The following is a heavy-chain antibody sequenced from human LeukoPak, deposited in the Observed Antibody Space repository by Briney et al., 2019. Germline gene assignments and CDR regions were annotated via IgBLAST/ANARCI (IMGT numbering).Heavy chain of an antibody. CDR2: IAFDGSNK. V-gene: IGHV3-30*04. J-gene: IGHJ4*02. D-gene: IGHD6-19*01. CDR3: ANTGLAVAGFDY. CDR1: GFTFSSYA. Sequence: GGSLRLSCAASGFTFSSYAMHWVRQAPGKGLEWVAVIAFDGSNKYYADSVKGRFTISRDNSKNTLYLQMNSLRAEDTAVYYCANTGLAVAGFDYWGQGTLVTVSS.